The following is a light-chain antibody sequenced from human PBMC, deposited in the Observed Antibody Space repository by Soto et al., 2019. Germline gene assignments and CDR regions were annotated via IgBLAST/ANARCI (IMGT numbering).Light chain of an antibody. CDR3: LSYAGSYIDV. CDR1: SSDVGAYNS. CDR2: DVS. V-gene: IGLV2-11*01. Sequence: QSALTQPPSVSGSPAQSVTISCTGTSSDVGAYNSVSWHQQHPGKAPKLIIYDVSKRPSGVPYRFSASKSGNTASLTISGLLAEDEADYYCLSYAGSYIDVFGTGTKVTVL. J-gene: IGLJ1*01.